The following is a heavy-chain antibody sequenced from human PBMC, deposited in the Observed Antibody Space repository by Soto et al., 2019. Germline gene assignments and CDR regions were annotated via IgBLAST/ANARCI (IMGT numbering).Heavy chain of an antibody. CDR2: IVVGSGNT. Sequence: SVKVSCKASGFTFTSSAVQWVRQARGQRLEWIGWIVVGSGNTNYAQKFQEGVTITRDMSTSTAYMELSSLRSEDTAVYYCAADAGNVSARGYYGMDVWGQGTTVTVSS. V-gene: IGHV1-58*01. D-gene: IGHD1-1*01. J-gene: IGHJ6*02. CDR3: AADAGNVSARGYYGMDV. CDR1: GFTFTSSA.